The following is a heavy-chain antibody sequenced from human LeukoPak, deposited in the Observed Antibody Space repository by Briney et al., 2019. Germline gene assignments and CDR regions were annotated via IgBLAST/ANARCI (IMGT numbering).Heavy chain of an antibody. CDR3: ASPGGGYSGYDFYYFDY. J-gene: IGHJ4*02. Sequence: SVKVSCKASGGTFSSYAISWVRQAPGQGLEWMGGIIPIFGTANYAQKFQGRVTITADKSTSTAYMEPSSLRSEDTAVYYCASPGGGYSGYDFYYFDYWGQGTLVTVSS. D-gene: IGHD5-12*01. V-gene: IGHV1-69*06. CDR2: IIPIFGTA. CDR1: GGTFSSYA.